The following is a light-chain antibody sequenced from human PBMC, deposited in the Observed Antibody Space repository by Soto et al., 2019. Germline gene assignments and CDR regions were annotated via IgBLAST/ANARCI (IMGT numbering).Light chain of an antibody. CDR2: GAS. CDR1: QSVSSNN. V-gene: IGKV3-20*01. CDR3: QQYGRSPFT. J-gene: IGKJ3*01. Sequence: EIVLTQSPGTLSLSPGERATLSCRASQSVSSNNLAWYQQRPGQAPRVVIYGASTRATGIPERFSGSGSGPDVTLTISRLEPEDFAVYYCQQYGRSPFTFGPGTKVDIK.